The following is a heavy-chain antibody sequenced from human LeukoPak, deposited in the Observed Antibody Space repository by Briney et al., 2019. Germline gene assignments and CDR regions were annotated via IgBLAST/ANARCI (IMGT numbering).Heavy chain of an antibody. Sequence: SETLSLTCTVSGGSISSYYWSWIRQPPGKGLKWIGYIYYSGSTNYNPSLKSRVTISVDTSKNQFSLKLSSVTAADTAVYYCARASRYGAIDYWGQGTLVTVSS. V-gene: IGHV4-59*01. CDR3: ARASRYGAIDY. D-gene: IGHD4-17*01. CDR2: IYYSGST. CDR1: GGSISSYY. J-gene: IGHJ4*02.